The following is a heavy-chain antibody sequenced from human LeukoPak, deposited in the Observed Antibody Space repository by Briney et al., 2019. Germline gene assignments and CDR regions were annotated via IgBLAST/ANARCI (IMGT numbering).Heavy chain of an antibody. CDR1: GFTFSTYA. Sequence: GGSLRLSCAASGFTFSTYAMSWVRQAPGKGLEWVSSIVGSSSTYYADSLKGRFTISRDNAKISLYLQMNSLRAEDTAVYYCARIGAGSSRDYWGQGTLVTVSS. V-gene: IGHV3-21*01. J-gene: IGHJ4*02. D-gene: IGHD6-13*01. CDR2: IVGSSST. CDR3: ARIGAGSSRDY.